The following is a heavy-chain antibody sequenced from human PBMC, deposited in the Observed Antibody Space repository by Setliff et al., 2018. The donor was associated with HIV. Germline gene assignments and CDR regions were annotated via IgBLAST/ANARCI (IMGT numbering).Heavy chain of an antibody. V-gene: IGHV1-69*10. Sequence: ASVKVSCKASGGTFSSYAISWVRQAPGQGLDWMGGIIPFLDIANSAQNFQGRVTITADKSTSTAYMELSSLRSEDTAVYYCARALGISSDTNRFDYWGQGTPVTV. D-gene: IGHD2-8*01. CDR1: GGTFSSYA. CDR2: IIPFLDIA. J-gene: IGHJ4*02. CDR3: ARALGISSDTNRFDY.